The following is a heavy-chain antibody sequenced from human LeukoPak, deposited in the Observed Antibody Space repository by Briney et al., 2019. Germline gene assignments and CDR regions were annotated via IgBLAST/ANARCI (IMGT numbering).Heavy chain of an antibody. D-gene: IGHD3-3*01. CDR1: GGSFSGYY. Sequence: SETPSLTCAVYGGSFSGYYWSWIRQHPGKGLEWIGEINHSGSTNYNPSLKSRVTISVDTSKNQFSLKLSSVTAADTAVYYCARGNRDFWSGYRFDYWGQGTLVTVSS. J-gene: IGHJ4*02. CDR2: INHSGST. V-gene: IGHV4-34*01. CDR3: ARGNRDFWSGYRFDY.